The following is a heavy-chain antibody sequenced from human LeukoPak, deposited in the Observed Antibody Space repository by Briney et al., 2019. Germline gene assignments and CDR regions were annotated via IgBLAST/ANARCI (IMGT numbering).Heavy chain of an antibody. J-gene: IGHJ2*01. Sequence: GGSLRLSCAVSGFTFRSYGMNWVRQAPGKGLEWVSSISSGSSYIYYADSVKGRFTISRDNAKNSLHLQMNSLRADDTAVYYCARVGAKGGWYFDLWGRGTLVTVSS. CDR1: GFTFRSYG. CDR2: ISSGSSYI. D-gene: IGHD3-10*01. CDR3: ARVGAKGGWYFDL. V-gene: IGHV3-21*01.